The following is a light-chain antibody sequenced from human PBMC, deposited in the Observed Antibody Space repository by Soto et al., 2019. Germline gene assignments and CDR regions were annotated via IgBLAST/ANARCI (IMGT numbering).Light chain of an antibody. CDR1: SSDIGGYNY. Sequence: QSALTQPASVSGSPGQSITISCIGTSSDIGGYNYVSWYQQYPGKAPKLMVYDVTDRPSGVSSRFSGSKSGNTASLTISGLHAEYEADYYCCSHTTSGTLWVFGGGTKLTVL. J-gene: IGLJ3*02. V-gene: IGLV2-14*01. CDR3: CSHTTSGTLWV. CDR2: DVT.